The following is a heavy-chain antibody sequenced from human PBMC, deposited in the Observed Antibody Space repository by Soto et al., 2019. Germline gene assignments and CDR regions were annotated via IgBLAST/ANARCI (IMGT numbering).Heavy chain of an antibody. D-gene: IGHD5-12*01. CDR2: SDGDGSRI. V-gene: IGHV3-74*01. CDR3: VGRDGYDWWGLFAY. CDR1: GFTFSTNW. J-gene: IGHJ4*02. Sequence: EAQLVESGGGLVQPGGSLRLSCAASGFTFSTNWMHWVRHAPGQGLVWVARSDGDGSRISYADSVKGRFTISRDNSKNTLYLEMNGLRAEDTAVNYCVGRDGYDWWGLFAYGGQGTLVTFSS.